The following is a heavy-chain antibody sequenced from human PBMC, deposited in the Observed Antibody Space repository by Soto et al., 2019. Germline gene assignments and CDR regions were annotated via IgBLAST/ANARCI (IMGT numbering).Heavy chain of an antibody. CDR1: GYTFSSYG. D-gene: IGHD3-3*01. CDR2: ISAYNGNT. V-gene: IGHV1-18*01. CDR3: ARRNSAPDFWSGYPDP. J-gene: IGHJ5*02. Sequence: ASVKVSCKASGYTFSSYGISWVRQAPGQGLEWMGWISAYNGNTNYAQKFRGRVIMTTDTSTNTAYMELRSLTSDDTAVYYCARRNSAPDFWSGYPDPWGQGTLVTVSS.